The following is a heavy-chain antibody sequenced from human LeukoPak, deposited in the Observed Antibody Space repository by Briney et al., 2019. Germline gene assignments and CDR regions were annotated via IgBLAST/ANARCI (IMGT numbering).Heavy chain of an antibody. CDR3: AKSLGYYDSSGYFDY. CDR1: GFTLRSYD. J-gene: IGHJ4*02. Sequence: GGSLRLSCAASGFTLRSYDMSWVRQAPGKGLEWVAATSGSGVNSYYADSVRGRFTISSDNSKNTLYLQMNSLRAEETAVYYCAKSLGYYDSSGYFDYWGQGTLVTVSS. CDR2: TSGSGVNS. V-gene: IGHV3-23*01. D-gene: IGHD3-22*01.